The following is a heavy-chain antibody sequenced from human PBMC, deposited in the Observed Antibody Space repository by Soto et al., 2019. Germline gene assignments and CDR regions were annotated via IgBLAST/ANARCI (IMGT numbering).Heavy chain of an antibody. CDR2: INPNSGGT. J-gene: IGHJ5*02. D-gene: IGHD5-18*01. Sequence: GASVTVSCKASGYTFTGSYMHWVRQAPRQGLEWMGWINPNSGGTNYAQKFQGWVTMTRDTSISTAYMELSRLRSDDTAVYYCARDLGTAMATNWFDPWGQGTLVTVSS. CDR1: GYTFTGSY. CDR3: ARDLGTAMATNWFDP. V-gene: IGHV1-2*04.